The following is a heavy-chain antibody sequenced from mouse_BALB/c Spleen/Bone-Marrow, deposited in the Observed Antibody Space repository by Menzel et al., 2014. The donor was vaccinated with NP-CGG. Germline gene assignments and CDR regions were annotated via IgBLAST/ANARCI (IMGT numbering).Heavy chain of an antibody. CDR1: GYSFTNYW. Sequence: VQLQQSGAELVRPGASVKSSCKASGYSFTNYWMNWVKQRPGQGLEWIGMIHPSDSETRLDQKFKDKATLTVDKSSSTAYIQLTSPTSEDSAVYYCARFGNYEGFAYWGQGTLVTVSA. CDR3: ARFGNYEGFAY. V-gene: IGHV1-74*01. J-gene: IGHJ3*01. CDR2: IHPSDSET. D-gene: IGHD2-1*01.